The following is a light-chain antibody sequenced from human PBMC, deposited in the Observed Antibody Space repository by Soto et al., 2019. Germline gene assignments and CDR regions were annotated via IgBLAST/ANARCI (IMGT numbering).Light chain of an antibody. CDR3: NHYNNLYT. V-gene: IGKV3-15*01. Sequence: EIVMTQSPATLSVSPGETATLSCRASQSVSSNLAWYQQKPGQAPRLLIYGASTRATGIPTRFSGSGSGTEFTLTISSLQYEDFAVYYCNHYNNLYTCGQGTKLEIK. J-gene: IGKJ2*01. CDR1: QSVSSN. CDR2: GAS.